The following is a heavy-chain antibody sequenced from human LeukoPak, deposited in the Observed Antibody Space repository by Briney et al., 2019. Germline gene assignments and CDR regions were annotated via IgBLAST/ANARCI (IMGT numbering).Heavy chain of an antibody. CDR2: IYSGGST. V-gene: IGHV3-66*01. J-gene: IGHJ4*02. D-gene: IGHD3-16*02. Sequence: GGSLRLSCAASGFTVSSNYMSWVRQAPGKGLEWVSVIYSGGSTYYADSVKVRFTISRDNSKNTLYLQMNSLRAEDTAVYYCARSYLWGSYRYFDYWGQGTLVTVSS. CDR3: ARSYLWGSYRYFDY. CDR1: GFTVSSNY.